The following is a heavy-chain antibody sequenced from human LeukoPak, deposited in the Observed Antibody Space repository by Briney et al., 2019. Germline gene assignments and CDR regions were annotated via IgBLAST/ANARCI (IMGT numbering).Heavy chain of an antibody. D-gene: IGHD2-15*01. Sequence: GGSLRLSCGASGFIFSTYGMIGVRQAPGKGLEWVAGIGGSGESTFYPDSVQGRFTISRDNSKNTLYLQVNSLRAEDTAVYYCAKTSLGHHPSYSTMDVWGQGTTVTVSS. CDR3: AKTSLGHHPSYSTMDV. CDR2: IGGSGEST. V-gene: IGHV3-23*01. CDR1: GFIFSTYG. J-gene: IGHJ6*02.